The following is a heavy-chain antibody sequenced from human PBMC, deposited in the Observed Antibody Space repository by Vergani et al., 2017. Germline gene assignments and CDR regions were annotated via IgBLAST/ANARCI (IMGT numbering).Heavy chain of an antibody. D-gene: IGHD3-16*01. Sequence: QMQLQESGPGLVQASETLSLTCTVSGDSIISRSYYWGWIRQPPGKGLEWIGSIYNSGNGDSSSSLKSRVTISADTSKNQFSLRLTSVTAADTAVYYGASGKYYSDSTSHFRGRYFDVWGRGTLVTVPS. CDR2: IYNSGNG. CDR3: ASGKYYSDSTSHFRGRYFDV. J-gene: IGHJ2*01. CDR1: GDSIISRSYY. V-gene: IGHV4-39*01.